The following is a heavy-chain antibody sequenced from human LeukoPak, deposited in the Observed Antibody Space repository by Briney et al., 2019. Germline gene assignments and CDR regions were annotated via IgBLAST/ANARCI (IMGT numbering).Heavy chain of an antibody. J-gene: IGHJ2*01. CDR2: IYYSGST. CDR3: ARRVPNWYCDL. D-gene: IGHD3-10*01. CDR1: GGSISSYC. V-gene: IGHV4-59*01. Sequence: PSETLSLTCTVSGGSISSYCWSWIRQPPGKGLEWIGHIYYSGSTNYNPSLKSRVTISVDTSKNQFSLKLSSVTAADTAVYHCARRVPNWYCDLWGRGTLVTVSS.